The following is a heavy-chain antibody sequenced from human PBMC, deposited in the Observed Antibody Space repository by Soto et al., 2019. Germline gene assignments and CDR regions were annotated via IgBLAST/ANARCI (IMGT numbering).Heavy chain of an antibody. D-gene: IGHD3-10*01. Sequence: SETLSLTCTVSGGSISSGDYYWSGIRHPPGKGLEWIGYIYYSGSTYYNPSLKSRVTISVDTSKNQFSLKLSSVTAADTAVYYCARVDYYGSGSYPWFDPWGQGTLVTVSS. CDR1: GGSISSGDYY. J-gene: IGHJ5*02. CDR3: ARVDYYGSGSYPWFDP. CDR2: IYYSGST. V-gene: IGHV4-30-4*01.